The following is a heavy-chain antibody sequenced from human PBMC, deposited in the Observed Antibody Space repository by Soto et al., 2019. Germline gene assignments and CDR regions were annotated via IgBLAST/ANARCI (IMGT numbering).Heavy chain of an antibody. J-gene: IGHJ6*02. Sequence: GGSLRLSCAASGFTFSSYAMSWVRQAPGKGLEWVSAISGSGGSTYYADSVKGRFTISRDNSKNTLYLQMNSLRAEDTAVYYCARDYTYYYDSSGYYTVYYYYYGMDVWGQGTTVTVSS. D-gene: IGHD3-22*01. V-gene: IGHV3-23*01. CDR3: ARDYTYYYDSSGYYTVYYYYYGMDV. CDR1: GFTFSSYA. CDR2: ISGSGGST.